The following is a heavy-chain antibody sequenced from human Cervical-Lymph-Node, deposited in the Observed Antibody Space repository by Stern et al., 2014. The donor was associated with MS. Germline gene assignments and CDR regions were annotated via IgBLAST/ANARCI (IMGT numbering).Heavy chain of an antibody. CDR2: ISWNSGKI. CDR1: GFTLDAYG. J-gene: IGHJ6*02. CDR3: AKPLYHSYGMDV. V-gene: IGHV3-9*01. D-gene: IGHD3-16*01. Sequence: QLVESGGGLVQPGRSLRLSCEASGFTLDAYGMPWVRQGPGKGLERVSGISWNSGKIGYADSVKGRFTISRDNAKNSLYLQMNSLRAEDTALYYFAKPLYHSYGMDVWGQGTTCTGS.